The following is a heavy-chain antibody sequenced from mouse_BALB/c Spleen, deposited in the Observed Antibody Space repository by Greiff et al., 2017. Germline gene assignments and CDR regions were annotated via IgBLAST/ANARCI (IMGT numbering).Heavy chain of an antibody. CDR1: GYNFTSYW. D-gene: IGHD2-10*01. V-gene: IGHV1-55*01. J-gene: IGHJ4*01. CDR3: ARSYYYYAMDY. CDR2: IYPGSGST. Sequence: VQLQQSGAELVKPGASVKLSCKASGYNFTSYWINWVKLRPGQGLEWIGDIYPGSGSTNYNEKFKSKATLTVDTSSSTAYMQLSSLASEDSALYYCARSYYYYAMDYWGQGTSVTVSS.